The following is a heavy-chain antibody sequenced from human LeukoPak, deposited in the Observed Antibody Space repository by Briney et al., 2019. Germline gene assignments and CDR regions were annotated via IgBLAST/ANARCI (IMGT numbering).Heavy chain of an antibody. J-gene: IGHJ4*02. V-gene: IGHV3-23*01. CDR1: GFTFSSYA. Sequence: GGSLRLSCAASGFTFSSYAMTWVRQAPGKGLEWVSAISGSGDITYYADSVKGRFTISRDNSKDTLYLQMNGLRAEDTAVYFCAKQSAGSAAWYSLHYDFWGQGTLVTVSS. D-gene: IGHD6-13*01. CDR3: AKQSAGSAAWYSLHYDF. CDR2: ISGSGDIT.